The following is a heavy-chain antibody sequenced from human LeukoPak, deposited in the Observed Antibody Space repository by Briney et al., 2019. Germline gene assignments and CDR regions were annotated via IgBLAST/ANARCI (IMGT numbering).Heavy chain of an antibody. CDR3: ARGSVYYDSSGYYYSWFDP. J-gene: IGHJ5*02. CDR2: IYYTGST. V-gene: IGHV4-39*07. Sequence: PSETLSLTCTVSGGSIISSSYYWGWIRQPPGKGLEWIGSIYYTGSTYYNPSLKSRVTISVDTSKNQFSLKLSSVTAADTAVYYCARGSVYYDSSGYYYSWFDPWGQGTLVTVSS. CDR1: GGSIISSSYY. D-gene: IGHD3-22*01.